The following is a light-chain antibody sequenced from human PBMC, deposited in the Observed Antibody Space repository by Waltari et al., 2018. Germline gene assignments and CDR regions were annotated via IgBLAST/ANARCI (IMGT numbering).Light chain of an antibody. J-gene: IGKJ3*01. CDR1: QSVSSY. CDR3: QQSDTAPFT. Sequence: DIQMTQSPSSLSASVGDRVTIACRASQSVSSYLNWYQQRPGKGPKLLIYGTSSLQSGVPSRFSGSGSGTDFTLTITSLQPEDFATYYCQQSDTAPFTFGPGTTVDIK. CDR2: GTS. V-gene: IGKV1-39*01.